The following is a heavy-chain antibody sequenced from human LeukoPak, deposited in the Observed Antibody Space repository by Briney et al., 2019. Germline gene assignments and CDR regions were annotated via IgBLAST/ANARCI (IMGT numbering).Heavy chain of an antibody. Sequence: PSETLSLTCTVSGGSISSYYWSWIRQPAGKGLEWIGRIYTSGSTNYNPSLKSRVTMSVDTSKNQFSLKLSSVTAADTAVYYCARSGYYSDTSGYSPYYYFYMDVWGKGTTVTVSS. CDR3: ARSGYYSDTSGYSPYYYFYMDV. D-gene: IGHD3-22*01. J-gene: IGHJ6*03. CDR2: IYTSGST. V-gene: IGHV4-4*07. CDR1: GGSISSYY.